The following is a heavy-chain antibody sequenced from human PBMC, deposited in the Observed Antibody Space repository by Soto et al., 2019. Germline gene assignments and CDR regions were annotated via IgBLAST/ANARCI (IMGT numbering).Heavy chain of an antibody. Sequence: EVQLVESGGGLVQPGGSLRLSCAASGFTFSTYSMNWVRQAPGKGLEWVSYISSSSSTIYYADSVKGRFTISRDNAKNALSLQMNNLRAEDTAVYYCARSYASGRYYYYGMDVWGQGTTVTVSS. CDR2: ISSSSSTI. J-gene: IGHJ6*02. CDR1: GFTFSTYS. CDR3: ARSYASGRYYYYGMDV. D-gene: IGHD3-10*01. V-gene: IGHV3-48*01.